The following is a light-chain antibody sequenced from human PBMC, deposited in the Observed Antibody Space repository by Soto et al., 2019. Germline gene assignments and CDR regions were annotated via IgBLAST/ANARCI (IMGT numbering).Light chain of an antibody. J-gene: IGLJ2*01. CDR3: QSYDSSNPVV. Sequence: NFMLTQPHSVSESPGKTVTISCTRSSGSIASNYVQWYQQRPGRAPTTVIYEDNQRPSGIPDRFSGSIDSSSNSASLTISGLKTEDEGDYYCQSYDSSNPVVFGGGTQLTVL. CDR2: EDN. CDR1: SGSIASNY. V-gene: IGLV6-57*04.